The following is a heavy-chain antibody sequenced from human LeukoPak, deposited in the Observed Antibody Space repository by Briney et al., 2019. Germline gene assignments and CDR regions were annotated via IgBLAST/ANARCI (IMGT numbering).Heavy chain of an antibody. D-gene: IGHD1-26*01. CDR2: IYSGGST. CDR1: GFTFSSNY. Sequence: GGSLRLSCAASGFTFSSNYMSWVRQAPGKGLEWVSVIYSGGSTYYADSVKGRFTISRDNSKNTLYLQMNSLRAEDTAVYYCARDVDSGSSGDAFDIWGQGTMVTVSS. V-gene: IGHV3-66*01. J-gene: IGHJ3*02. CDR3: ARDVDSGSSGDAFDI.